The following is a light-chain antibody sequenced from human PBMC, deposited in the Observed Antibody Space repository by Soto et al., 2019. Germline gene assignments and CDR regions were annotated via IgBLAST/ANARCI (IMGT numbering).Light chain of an antibody. CDR1: QRVPRNY. V-gene: IGKV3-20*01. CDR3: QKNCDSPQMYT. CDR2: GAS. Sequence: EIVLTQSPGTLSLSPGERATLSCRASQRVPRNYLAWYPQKPGQAPRLLLYGASSRATGIPFRFSGSGSGTDFTRTLTRLEPEDVAVYYCQKNCDSPQMYTFGQGTKLAIK. J-gene: IGKJ2*01.